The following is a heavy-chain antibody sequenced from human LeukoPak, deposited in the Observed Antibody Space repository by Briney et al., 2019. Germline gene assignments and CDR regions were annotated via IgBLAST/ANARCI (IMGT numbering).Heavy chain of an antibody. V-gene: IGHV4-34*01. J-gene: IGHJ6*02. Sequence: TSETLSLTCAVSGGSFSGYYWYWIRQPPGKGLEWIGEINHGESTNYNPSLKSRATLSVDTPKNQFSLKLTSVTAADTAVYYCARGRTYYYDTSGYYPSIYYGMDVWGQGTTVIVSS. CDR1: GGSFSGYY. CDR2: INHGEST. D-gene: IGHD3-22*01. CDR3: ARGRTYYYDTSGYYPSIYYGMDV.